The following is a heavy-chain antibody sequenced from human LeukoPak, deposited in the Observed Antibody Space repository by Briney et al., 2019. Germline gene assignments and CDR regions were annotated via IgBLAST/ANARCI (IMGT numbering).Heavy chain of an antibody. J-gene: IGHJ4*02. D-gene: IGHD3-22*01. CDR1: GFTFSSYA. V-gene: IGHV3-23*01. CDR2: FSDSGGST. Sequence: GGSLRLSCAASGFTFSSYAMSWVRQAPGKGLEWVSGFSDSGGSTNYADSVKGRFTISRDNAKNSLYLQMNSLRAEDTAVYYCARLYDGSAYHADHFDYWGQGTLVIVSS. CDR3: ARLYDGSAYHADHFDY.